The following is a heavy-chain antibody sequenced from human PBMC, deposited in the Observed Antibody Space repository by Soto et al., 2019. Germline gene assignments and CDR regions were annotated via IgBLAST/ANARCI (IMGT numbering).Heavy chain of an antibody. V-gene: IGHV4-39*01. D-gene: IGHD3-22*01. J-gene: IGHJ4*02. Sequence: QLQLQESGPGLVKPSETLSLTCTVSGGSISSSSYYWGWIRQPPGKGLEWIGSIYYSGSTYYNPSLKSRVTISVDTSKNQFSLKLSSVTAADTAVYYCARPMDSSGVYDYWGQGTLVTVSS. CDR3: ARPMDSSGVYDY. CDR1: GGSISSSSYY. CDR2: IYYSGST.